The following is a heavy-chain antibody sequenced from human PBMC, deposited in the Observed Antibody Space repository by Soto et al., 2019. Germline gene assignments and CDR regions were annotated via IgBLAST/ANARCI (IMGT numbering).Heavy chain of an antibody. V-gene: IGHV4-34*01. D-gene: IGHD3-3*01. J-gene: IGHJ4*02. CDR2: INHSGSA. Sequence: KPSETLSLTCVVYGGSFSGHFWSWIRQPPGKGLEWIGEINHSGSANYNPSLKSRVTISVDTSKNQFSLKLTSVTAADTAVYYCAGWAVGLMIFGVPKDYWSQGTQFTDSS. CDR3: AGWAVGLMIFGVPKDY. CDR1: GGSFSGHF.